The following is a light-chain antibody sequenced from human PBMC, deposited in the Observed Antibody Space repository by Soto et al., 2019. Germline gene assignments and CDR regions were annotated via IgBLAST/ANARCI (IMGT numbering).Light chain of an antibody. V-gene: IGKV3-11*01. J-gene: IGKJ5*01. CDR1: QSVSSY. CDR3: QQRSNWPPIT. Sequence: EIVMTQSPATLSVSPGERATLSCRASQSVSSYLAWYQQKPGQAPRLLIYDASNRATGIPARFSGSGSGTDFTLTISSLEPEDFAVYYCQQRSNWPPITFSQGTRLEIK. CDR2: DAS.